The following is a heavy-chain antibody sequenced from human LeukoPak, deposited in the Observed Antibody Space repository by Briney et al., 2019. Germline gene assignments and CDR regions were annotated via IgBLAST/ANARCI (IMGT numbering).Heavy chain of an antibody. Sequence: SETLSLTCAVYGGSFSGYYWSWIHQPPGKGLEWIGEIDHSGSTNYNLSLKSRVTISVDTSKNQFSLKLSSVTAADTAVYYCAGNIAARLDYWGQGTLVTVSS. CDR1: GGSFSGYY. CDR2: IDHSGST. J-gene: IGHJ4*02. D-gene: IGHD6-6*01. CDR3: AGNIAARLDY. V-gene: IGHV4-34*01.